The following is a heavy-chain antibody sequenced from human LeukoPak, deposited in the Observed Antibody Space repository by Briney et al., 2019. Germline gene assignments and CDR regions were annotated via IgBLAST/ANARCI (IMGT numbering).Heavy chain of an antibody. CDR3: ARVGDPAGYSIDY. V-gene: IGHV4-30-4*01. Sequence: SETLSLTCTVSGGSISSGDYYWSCVRQPPGKGLEWIGYIYYSGSTYYNPSLKSRVTISVDTSKNQFSLKLSSVTAADTAVYYCARVGDPAGYSIDYWGQGTLVTVSS. J-gene: IGHJ4*02. CDR1: GGSISSGDYY. D-gene: IGHD3-9*01. CDR2: IYYSGST.